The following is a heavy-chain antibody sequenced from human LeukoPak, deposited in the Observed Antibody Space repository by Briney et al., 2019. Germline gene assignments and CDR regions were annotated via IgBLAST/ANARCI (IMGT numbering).Heavy chain of an antibody. CDR2: ISYDGSNK. CDR3: AKEGYYYDSSGYNYYYGMDV. V-gene: IGHV3-30*18. CDR1: GFTFSSYG. D-gene: IGHD3-22*01. J-gene: IGHJ6*02. Sequence: GRSLRLSCAASGFTFSSYGMHWVRQAPGRGLEWVAVISYDGSNKYYADSVKGRFTISRDNSKNTLYLQMNSLRAEDTAVYYCAKEGYYYDSSGYNYYYGMDVWGQGTTVTVSS.